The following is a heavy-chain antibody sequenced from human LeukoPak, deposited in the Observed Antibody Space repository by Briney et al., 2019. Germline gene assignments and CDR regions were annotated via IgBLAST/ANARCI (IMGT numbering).Heavy chain of an antibody. CDR3: AKGNYGDYDSGDY. CDR1: GFTFSSYA. Sequence: GGSLRLSCAASGFTFSSYAMSWVRQAPGKGLEWVSAISGSGGSTYYADSVKGRFTISRDNSKNTLYLQMSSLRAEDTAVYYCAKGNYGDYDSGDYWGQGTLVTVSS. J-gene: IGHJ4*02. D-gene: IGHD4-17*01. V-gene: IGHV3-23*01. CDR2: ISGSGGST.